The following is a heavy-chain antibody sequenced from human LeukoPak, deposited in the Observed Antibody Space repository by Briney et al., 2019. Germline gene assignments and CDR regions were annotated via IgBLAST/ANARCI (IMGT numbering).Heavy chain of an antibody. J-gene: IGHJ6*02. D-gene: IGHD2-8*01. CDR3: AKGRPSCTTSNCYGTDV. Sequence: AGGSLRLSCSISGFTFTNYAMNWVRQAPGKGLEWVSAISGSGVSTYYADSVKGRFTISRDNSKSTVSLQMNSLRADDTAIYYCAKGRPSCTTSNCYGTDVWGQGTTVTVSS. CDR1: GFTFTNYA. CDR2: ISGSGVST. V-gene: IGHV3-23*01.